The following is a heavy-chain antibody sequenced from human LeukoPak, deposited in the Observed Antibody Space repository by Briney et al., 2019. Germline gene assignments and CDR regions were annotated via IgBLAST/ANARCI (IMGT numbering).Heavy chain of an antibody. CDR3: ARGQYYYEYMDV. CDR2: MNPNSGNT. J-gene: IGHJ6*03. Sequence: ASVKVSCKASGYTFTSYDINWVRQATGQGLEWMGWMNPNSGNTGYAQKFQGRVTITRNTSISTAYMELSSLRSEDTAVYYCARGQYYYEYMDVWGKGTTVTISS. D-gene: IGHD3-22*01. CDR1: GYTFTSYD. V-gene: IGHV1-8*03.